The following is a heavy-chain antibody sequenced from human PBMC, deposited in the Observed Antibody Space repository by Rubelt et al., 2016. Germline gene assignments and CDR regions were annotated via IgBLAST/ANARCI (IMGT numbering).Heavy chain of an antibody. V-gene: IGHV4-34*01. CDR1: GGSFSGYY. CDR3: ARGKEGLGVTMMDY. D-gene: IGHD3-22*01. CDR2: INHSGST. J-gene: IGHJ4*02. Sequence: QVQLQQWGAGLLKPSETLSLTCAVYGGSFSGYYWSWIRQPPGKGLEWIGEINHSGSTNYDPSLKSRVTKSVDTSKNQFSLKLSAVTAADTVVYYCARGKEGLGVTMMDYWGQGTLVTVSS.